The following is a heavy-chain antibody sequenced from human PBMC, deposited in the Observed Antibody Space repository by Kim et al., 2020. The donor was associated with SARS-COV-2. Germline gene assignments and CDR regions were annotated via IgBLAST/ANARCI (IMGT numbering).Heavy chain of an antibody. D-gene: IGHD3-22*01. Sequence: SETLSLTCTVSGGSISSGGYYWSWIRQHPGKGLEWIGYIYYSGSTYYNPSLKSRVTISVDTSKNQFSLKLSSVTAADTAVYYCARGGYYDSSGYYYEADYGMDVWGQGTTVTVSS. CDR3: ARGGYYDSSGYYYEADYGMDV. V-gene: IGHV4-31*03. J-gene: IGHJ6*02. CDR1: GGSISSGGYY. CDR2: IYYSGST.